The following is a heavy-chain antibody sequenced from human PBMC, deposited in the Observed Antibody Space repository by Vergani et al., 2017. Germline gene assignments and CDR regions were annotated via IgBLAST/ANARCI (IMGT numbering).Heavy chain of an antibody. D-gene: IGHD4-11*01. J-gene: IGHJ4*02. V-gene: IGHV3-43*01. Sequence: EVQLVESGGVVVQPGGSLRLSCAASGFTFDDYTMHWVRQAPGKGLEWVSLISWDGGSTYYADSVKGRFTISRDNSKNSLYLQMNSLRTEDTALYYCAKDNHFGSDYRAPEYYFDYWGQGTLVTVSS. CDR3: AKDNHFGSDYRAPEYYFDY. CDR2: ISWDGGST. CDR1: GFTFDDYT.